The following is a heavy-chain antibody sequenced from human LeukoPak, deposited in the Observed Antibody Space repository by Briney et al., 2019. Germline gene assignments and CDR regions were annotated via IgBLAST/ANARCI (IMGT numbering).Heavy chain of an antibody. CDR3: ARTRGPIFGVD. V-gene: IGHV3-66*01. CDR1: GFTVSSNY. J-gene: IGHJ4*02. Sequence: GGSLRLSCAASGFTVSSNYMSWVRQAPGKGLEWVSVIYSGGSTYYADSVKGRFTISRDNSKNTLYLQMNSLRAEDTAVYYCARTRGPIFGVDWGQGTLVTVSS. CDR2: IYSGGST. D-gene: IGHD3-3*01.